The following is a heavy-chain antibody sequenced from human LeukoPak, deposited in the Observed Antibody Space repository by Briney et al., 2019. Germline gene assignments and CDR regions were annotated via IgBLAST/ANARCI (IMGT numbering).Heavy chain of an antibody. CDR2: ISGSGGST. Sequence: GGSLRLSCTVSGFTVSSNSMSWVRQAPGKGLEWVSAISGSGGSTYYADSVKGRFTISRDNSKNTLYLQMNSLRAEDTAVYYCAKSGGGFYYDSSGYSFDYWGQGTLVTVSS. D-gene: IGHD3-22*01. V-gene: IGHV3-23*01. CDR1: GFTVSSNS. J-gene: IGHJ4*02. CDR3: AKSGGGFYYDSSGYSFDY.